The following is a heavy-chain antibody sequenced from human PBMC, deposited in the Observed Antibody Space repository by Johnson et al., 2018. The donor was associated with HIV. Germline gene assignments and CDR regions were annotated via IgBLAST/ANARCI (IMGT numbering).Heavy chain of an antibody. CDR3: TTDRPSCRDTSCYNALDI. V-gene: IGHV3-30-3*01. D-gene: IGHD2-2*02. CDR2: ISYDGSNK. Sequence: QVQLVESGGGVVQPGKSLRLSCAASGFTFSSYAMHWVRQAPGKGLEWVAVISYDGSNKYYEDSVKGRFTISRDNSKNTLYLQMNSLKTEDTAVYYCTTDRPSCRDTSCYNALDIWGRGTMVTVSS. CDR1: GFTFSSYA. J-gene: IGHJ3*02.